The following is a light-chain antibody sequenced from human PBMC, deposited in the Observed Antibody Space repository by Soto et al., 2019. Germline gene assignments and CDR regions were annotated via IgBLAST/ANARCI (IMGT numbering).Light chain of an antibody. V-gene: IGKV3-15*01. CDR1: QSVSAN. Sequence: EIVMTQSPATLSVSPGERATLSCRASQSVSANLAWYQQKSGQAPRLLIYGASTRATGVPARFSGSGSGTEFTLTIRSLQSEDFAVFYCQQYNSWPFTFGPGTKVDIK. CDR2: GAS. CDR3: QQYNSWPFT. J-gene: IGKJ3*01.